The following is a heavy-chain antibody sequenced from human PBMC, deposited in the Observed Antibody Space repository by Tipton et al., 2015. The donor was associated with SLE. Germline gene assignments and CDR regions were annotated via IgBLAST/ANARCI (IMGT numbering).Heavy chain of an antibody. CDR1: GFTFSSYG. J-gene: IGHJ3*02. Sequence: SGFTFSSYGMHWVRQAPGKGLEWVAFIQDDGSKKYYGDSVKGRFTISRDNSKSTLYLQMSSLRVEDMAVYYCARDLAYGWGSPFGGAFDIWGQGTMVTVSS. D-gene: IGHD3-16*01. V-gene: IGHV3-30*02. CDR2: IQDDGSKK. CDR3: ARDLAYGWGSPFGGAFDI.